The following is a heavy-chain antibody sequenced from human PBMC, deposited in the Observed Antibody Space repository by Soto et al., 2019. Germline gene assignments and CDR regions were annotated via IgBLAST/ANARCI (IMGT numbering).Heavy chain of an antibody. CDR2: IKSKADGETT. J-gene: IGHJ4*02. V-gene: IGHV3-15*07. CDR3: NAYYDLGSGHTPL. CDR1: GFSFNNVW. D-gene: IGHD3-3*01. Sequence: EVQLVESGGGLVKPGGSLGLSCGASGFSFNNVWMHWVRQAPGRGLEWVGRIKSKADGETTDYAEPVKGRFTVSRDDSKNTVYLQMNSLKTDDTVVYYCNAYYDLGSGHTPLWGQGTLVTVYS.